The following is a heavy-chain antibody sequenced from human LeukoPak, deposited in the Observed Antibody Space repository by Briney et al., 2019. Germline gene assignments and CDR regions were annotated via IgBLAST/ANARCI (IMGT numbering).Heavy chain of an antibody. V-gene: IGHV6-1*01. Sequence: SQTLSLTCAISADSVSINSAAWNWIRQSPSRGLEWLGRTYYRSKWYTDYAVSVKSRITINPDTSKNQFSLQLNSVTPEDTAVYYCSRERDGYNYVELWCFDLWGRGTLVTVSS. D-gene: IGHD5-24*01. CDR1: ADSVSINSAA. CDR2: TYYRSKWYT. J-gene: IGHJ2*01. CDR3: SRERDGYNYVELWCFDL.